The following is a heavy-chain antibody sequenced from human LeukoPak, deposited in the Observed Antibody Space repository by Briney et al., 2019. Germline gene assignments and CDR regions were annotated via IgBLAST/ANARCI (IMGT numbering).Heavy chain of an antibody. CDR3: VRRGGSDGWGAFDI. D-gene: IGHD5-24*01. J-gene: IGHJ3*02. Sequence: GGSLRLSCAASGFTFSSHWMTWVRQAPGKGLEWVASISDGGRATYYGDSVRGRFTISRDDARNSLFLQMNGLRADDTAVYYCVRRGGSDGWGAFDIWGQGTVVTVSS. V-gene: IGHV3-7*03. CDR1: GFTFSSHW. CDR2: ISDGGRAT.